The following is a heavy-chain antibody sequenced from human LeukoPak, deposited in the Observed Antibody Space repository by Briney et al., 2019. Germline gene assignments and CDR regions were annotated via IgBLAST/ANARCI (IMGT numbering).Heavy chain of an antibody. J-gene: IGHJ4*02. Sequence: ASVTVSCTASGYTFTGYYMHWVRQAPGQGLEWMGWINPNSGGTNYAQKFQGWVTMTRDTSISTAYMELSRLRSDDTAVYYCARVGAYSSGWYDYWGQGTLVTVSS. D-gene: IGHD6-19*01. CDR1: GYTFTGYY. CDR3: ARVGAYSSGWYDY. CDR2: INPNSGGT. V-gene: IGHV1-2*04.